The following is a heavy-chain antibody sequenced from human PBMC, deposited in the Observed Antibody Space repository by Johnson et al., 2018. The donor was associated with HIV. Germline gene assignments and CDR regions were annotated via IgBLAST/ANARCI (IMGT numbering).Heavy chain of an antibody. CDR3: ARVRAGIAAAGRGDDI. CDR2: IYSGGST. D-gene: IGHD6-13*01. Sequence: MLLVESGGGLIQPGGSLRLSCAASGFTVSSNYMSWVRQAPGKGLEWVSVIYSGGSTYYADAVKGRFTIPRDNAKNTMYLQMNSLRAEDTAVYYCARVRAGIAAAGRGDDIWGQGTMVTVSS. J-gene: IGHJ3*02. V-gene: IGHV3-53*01. CDR1: GFTVSSNY.